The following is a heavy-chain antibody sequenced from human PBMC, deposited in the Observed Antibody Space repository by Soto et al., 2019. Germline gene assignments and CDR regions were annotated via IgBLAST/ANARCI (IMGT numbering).Heavy chain of an antibody. J-gene: IGHJ4*02. CDR3: ARPHYDSNTFYYLFDY. CDR1: GGSFSGYF. D-gene: IGHD3-22*01. V-gene: IGHV4-34*12. CDR2: IFHGGST. Sequence: SWETLSLTCAVYGGSFSGYFWSWIRQPPGKGLEWIGEIFHGGSTNYSPSLKSRVTISVDTSKNQFSLELSSVTAADTAVYYCARPHYDSNTFYYLFDYWGQGTLVTVSS.